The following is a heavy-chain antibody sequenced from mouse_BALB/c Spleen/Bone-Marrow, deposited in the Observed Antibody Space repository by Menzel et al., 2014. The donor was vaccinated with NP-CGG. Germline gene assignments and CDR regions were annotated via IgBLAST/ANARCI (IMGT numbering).Heavy chain of an antibody. CDR3: ARRPWFAY. CDR2: INPGTGGT. V-gene: IGHV1-54*01. Sequence: QVHVKQSGAEQVRPGTSVKVSCKAAGYAFTYYLIDWIKQRPGQRPGQGLEWTGVINPGTGGTNYNEKFKGRATLTADNSSSTAYMQLSSLTSDDSAVYFCARRPWFAYWGQGTLVTVSA. J-gene: IGHJ3*01. CDR1: GYAFTYYL.